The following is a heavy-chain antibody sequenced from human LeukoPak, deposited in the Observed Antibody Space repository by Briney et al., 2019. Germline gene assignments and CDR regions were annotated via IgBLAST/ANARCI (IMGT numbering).Heavy chain of an antibody. CDR1: GGSIRSSY. CDR2: IYYSGST. Sequence: TSETLSLTCTVSGGSIRSSYWSWIRQPPGKGLEWIGYIYYSGSTSQNPSLKSRVTISLDTSKNQFSLKLTSVTAADTAVYYCARHEALNWFDPRGQGTLVTVSS. V-gene: IGHV4-59*08. CDR3: ARHEALNWFDP. J-gene: IGHJ5*02.